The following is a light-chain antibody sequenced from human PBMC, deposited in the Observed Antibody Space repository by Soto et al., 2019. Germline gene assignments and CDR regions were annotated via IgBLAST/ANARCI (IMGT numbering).Light chain of an antibody. V-gene: IGLV3-1*01. CDR3: QAWDSSTYVV. CDR1: KLGDKY. Sequence: SYELNQPPSVSVSPGQTASITCSGDKLGDKYACWYQQKPGQSPVLVIYQDSKRPSGIPERFSGSNSGNTATLTISGTQAMDEADYYCQAWDSSTYVVFGGGTKLPS. J-gene: IGLJ2*01. CDR2: QDS.